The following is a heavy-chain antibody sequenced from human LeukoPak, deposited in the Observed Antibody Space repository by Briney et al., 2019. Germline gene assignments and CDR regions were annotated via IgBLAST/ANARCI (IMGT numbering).Heavy chain of an antibody. CDR2: IYTSGST. V-gene: IGHV4-61*02. CDR1: GGSITSGNYY. Sequence: SQTLSLTCTVSGGSITSGNYYWNWIRQPAGKGLEWIGRIYTSGSTNYNPSLKSRVTMSVDTSKNQFSLKLSSVTAADTAVYYCARGAAAGLAYYYYMDVWGKGTTVTVSS. D-gene: IGHD6-13*01. CDR3: ARGAAAGLAYYYYMDV. J-gene: IGHJ6*03.